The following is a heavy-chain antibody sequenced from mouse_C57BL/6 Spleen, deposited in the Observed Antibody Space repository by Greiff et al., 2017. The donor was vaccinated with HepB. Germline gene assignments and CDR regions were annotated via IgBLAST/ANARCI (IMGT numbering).Heavy chain of an antibody. CDR1: GYTFTTYP. Sequence: VQLQQSGAELVKPGASVKMSCKASGYTFTTYPIEWMKQNHGKSLEWIGNFHPYNDDTKYNEKFKGKATLPVEKSSSTVYLELSRLTSDDYAVYYCARAESNLNWYFDVWGTGTTVTVSS. V-gene: IGHV1-47*01. D-gene: IGHD2-5*01. J-gene: IGHJ1*03. CDR3: ARAESNLNWYFDV. CDR2: FHPYNDDT.